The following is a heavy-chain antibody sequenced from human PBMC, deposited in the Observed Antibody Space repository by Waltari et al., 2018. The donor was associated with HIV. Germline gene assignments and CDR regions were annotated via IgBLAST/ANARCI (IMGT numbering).Heavy chain of an antibody. V-gene: IGHV4-34*02. Sequence: QVQLQQWGAGLLKPSETLSLTCAVYGGTFSGYYWTWIRQAPGKGLEWIGEINHSGKTNYNPALKSRRTRSVDTSKNQVSLRMKSVTGADTAIYYYAREKSRASKWYGIFYYDAWGQGTLVSVPS. D-gene: IGHD2-15*01. CDR1: GGTFSGYY. CDR2: INHSGKT. J-gene: IGHJ5*02. CDR3: AREKSRASKWYGIFYYDA.